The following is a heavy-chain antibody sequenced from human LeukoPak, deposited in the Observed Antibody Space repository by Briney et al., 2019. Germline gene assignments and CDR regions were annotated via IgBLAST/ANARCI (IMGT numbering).Heavy chain of an antibody. CDR1: GGSISSYY. CDR2: IYYSGST. V-gene: IGHV4-59*08. CDR3: ARRGYDSSGYYSDY. J-gene: IGHJ4*02. D-gene: IGHD3-22*01. Sequence: SETLSLTCTVSGGSISSYYWSWIRQPPGEGLEWIGYIYYSGSTNYNPSLKSRVTISVDTSKNQFSLKLSSVTAADTAVYYCARRGYDSSGYYSDYWGQGTLVTVSS.